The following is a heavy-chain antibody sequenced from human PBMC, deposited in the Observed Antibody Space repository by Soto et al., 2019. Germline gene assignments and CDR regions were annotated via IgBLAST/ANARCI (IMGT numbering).Heavy chain of an antibody. CDR3: ARVFFAAFYAAHFDH. J-gene: IGHJ4*02. D-gene: IGHD3-16*01. CDR1: GFTFSTYG. Sequence: QVQLVESGGGVVQPGTSLRLSCAASGFTFSTYGMHWVRQAPGKGLEYVAGVRYDGRAEYYVDSVRGRFTISRDNYKNMLSLQMSSLRAEDTAVYYCARVFFAAFYAAHFDHGGQGTPVTVSS. V-gene: IGHV3-33*01. CDR2: VRYDGRAE.